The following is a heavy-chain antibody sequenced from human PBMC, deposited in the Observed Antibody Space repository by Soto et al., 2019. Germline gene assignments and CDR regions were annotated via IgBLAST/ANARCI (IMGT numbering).Heavy chain of an antibody. CDR1: GGTFSSYA. CDR3: ARDFDYYYSSGHGAYFDY. CDR2: IIPIFGTA. V-gene: IGHV1-69*06. J-gene: IGHJ4*02. D-gene: IGHD3-22*01. Sequence: QVQLVQSGAEVKKPGSSVKVSCKASGGTFSSYAISWVRQAPGQGLEWMGGIIPIFGTANYAQKFQGRVTITADKSTSTAYMELSSLRSEDTAVYYCARDFDYYYSSGHGAYFDYWGQGTLVTVSS.